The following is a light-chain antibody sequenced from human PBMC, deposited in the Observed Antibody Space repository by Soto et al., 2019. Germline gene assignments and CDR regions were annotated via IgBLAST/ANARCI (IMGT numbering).Light chain of an antibody. CDR1: QTIDSW. CDR3: LQHTNFPIT. V-gene: IGKV1-12*01. Sequence: QLTQSPSSLSASVGDRVIITCRASQTIDSWLAWYQQRPGKPPKLLIYAASSLQTGVPSRFSGSGSGTDFTLTISSLQPEDFVTYYCLQHTNFPITFGQGTRLEN. CDR2: AAS. J-gene: IGKJ5*01.